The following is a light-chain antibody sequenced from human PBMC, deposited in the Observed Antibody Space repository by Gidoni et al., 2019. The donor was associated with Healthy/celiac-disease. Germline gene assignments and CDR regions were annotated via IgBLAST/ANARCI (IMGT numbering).Light chain of an antibody. CDR3: QQYNNWPPGDT. Sequence: EIVMTQPPSTLSVSPGESATLSCRASQRVSRNLAWYQQKPGQAPRLLIYGESTRATGIPARFSGSGSGTEFTLTISSLQSEDFAVYYCQQYNNWPPGDTFGQGTKLEIK. V-gene: IGKV3-15*01. CDR2: GES. CDR1: QRVSRN. J-gene: IGKJ2*01.